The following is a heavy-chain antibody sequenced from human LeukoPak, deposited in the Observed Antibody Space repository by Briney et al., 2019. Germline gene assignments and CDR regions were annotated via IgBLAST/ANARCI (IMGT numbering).Heavy chain of an antibody. Sequence: ASVKVSCKASGYTFTSYDINWVRQATGQGLEWMGWMNPNSGNTGYAQKFQGRVTMTRNTSISTAYMELSSLRSEDTAVYYCARLGCSSTSCLAYPRYYYYYMDVWGKGTTVTVSS. CDR2: MNPNSGNT. CDR3: ARLGCSSTSCLAYPRYYYYYMDV. V-gene: IGHV1-8*01. D-gene: IGHD2-2*01. J-gene: IGHJ6*03. CDR1: GYTFTSYD.